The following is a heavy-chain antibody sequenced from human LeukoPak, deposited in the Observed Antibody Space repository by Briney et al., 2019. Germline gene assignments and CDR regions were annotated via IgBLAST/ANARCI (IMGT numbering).Heavy chain of an antibody. CDR2: IIPIFGVA. CDR1: GGTFSSYA. D-gene: IGHD5-18*01. V-gene: IGHV1-69*04. Sequence: SVKVSCKASGGTFSSYAISWVRQAPGQGLEWMGRIIPIFGVANYARKFQGRVTITADKSTSTAYMELSSLRSEDTAVYYCASGDSGYSYGYSYYYYGMDVWGQGTTVTVSS. J-gene: IGHJ6*02. CDR3: ASGDSGYSYGYSYYYYGMDV.